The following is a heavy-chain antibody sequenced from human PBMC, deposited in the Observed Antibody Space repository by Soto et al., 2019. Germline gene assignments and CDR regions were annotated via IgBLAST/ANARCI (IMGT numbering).Heavy chain of an antibody. V-gene: IGHV1-69*01. D-gene: IGHD3-22*01. CDR3: ARDGTLYDSRAYYYLY. CDR1: GGTFSSYT. Sequence: QVQLVQSGAEVKKPGSSVKVSCKASGGTFSSYTITWVRQAPGQGLEWMGGITPMFGTPNYAQKFRGRVTITEDESPSTAYMELSSLRSADTAMYFCARDGTLYDSRAYYYLYWGQGTMVTVSS. CDR2: ITPMFGTP. J-gene: IGHJ4*02.